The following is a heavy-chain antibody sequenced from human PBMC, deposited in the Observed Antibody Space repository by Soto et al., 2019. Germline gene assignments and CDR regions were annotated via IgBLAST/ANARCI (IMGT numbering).Heavy chain of an antibody. Sequence: EVQLLESGGGLVQPGGSLRLSCAAYGFKFDSYTMSWVRQAPGKGLEWVSGISSSGGNTYYADSVKGRFTISRDNSKNTLYLQMNSLRAEDTALYYCAREWATVTTGFWGQGTLVTVSS. CDR1: GFKFDSYT. D-gene: IGHD4-17*01. J-gene: IGHJ4*02. CDR3: AREWATVTTGF. CDR2: ISSSGGNT. V-gene: IGHV3-23*01.